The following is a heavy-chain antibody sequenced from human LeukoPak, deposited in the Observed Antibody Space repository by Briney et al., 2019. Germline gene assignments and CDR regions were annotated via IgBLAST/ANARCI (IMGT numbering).Heavy chain of an antibody. D-gene: IGHD6-13*01. Sequence: PSETLSLTCTVSGGSISSSSYYWGWIRQPPGKGLEWIGSIYYSGSTYYNPSLKSRVTISVDTSKNQFSLKLSSVTAADTAVYYCARGEGSSSWYEPYFDPWGQGTLVTVSS. J-gene: IGHJ5*02. CDR2: IYYSGST. CDR1: GGSISSSSYY. V-gene: IGHV4-39*07. CDR3: ARGEGSSSWYEPYFDP.